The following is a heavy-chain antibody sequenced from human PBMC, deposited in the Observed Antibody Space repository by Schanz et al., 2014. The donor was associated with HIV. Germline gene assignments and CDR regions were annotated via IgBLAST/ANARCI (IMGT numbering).Heavy chain of an antibody. D-gene: IGHD3-22*01. CDR2: ISESGRYT. J-gene: IGHJ4*02. Sequence: EVQLVESGGGVVQPGRSLRLSCAASGFSFSSYGMHWVRQGAGKGLEWVSTISESGRYTYYADSVKGRFTISRDNSKNTLYLQMNSLRAEDAAVYYCAKPEYDSRGNSQSHFDSWGQGTLVTVSS. CDR3: AKPEYDSRGNSQSHFDS. CDR1: GFSFSSYG. V-gene: IGHV3-23*04.